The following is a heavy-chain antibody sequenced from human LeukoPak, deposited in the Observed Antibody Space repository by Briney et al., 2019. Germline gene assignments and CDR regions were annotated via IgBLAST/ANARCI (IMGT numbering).Heavy chain of an antibody. CDR1: GYTFTGYY. CDR2: VNPNSGGT. CDR3: ATEHYDILTGYYTAEYFQH. Sequence: ASVKVSCKASGYTFTGYYMHWVRQAPGQGLEWTGWVNPNSGGTNYAQKFQGRVTMTRDTSISTAYMELSRLRSDDTAVYYCATEHYDILTGYYTAEYFQHWGQGTLVTVSS. J-gene: IGHJ1*01. V-gene: IGHV1-2*02. D-gene: IGHD3-9*01.